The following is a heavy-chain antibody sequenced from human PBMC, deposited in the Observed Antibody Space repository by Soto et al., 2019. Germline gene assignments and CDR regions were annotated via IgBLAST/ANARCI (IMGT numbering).Heavy chain of an antibody. CDR1: GFTFSRDW. D-gene: IGHD6-13*01. J-gene: IGHJ4*02. Sequence: PGGSLRLSCVASGFTFSRDWMHWVRQAPGKGLVWVSRIKSDGSSTGYADSVKGRFTISRDNAKNTLYLQMNSLRAEDTAVYYCARNLRISTAGILREYWGQGTVVTVSS. CDR2: IKSDGSST. V-gene: IGHV3-74*01. CDR3: ARNLRISTAGILREY.